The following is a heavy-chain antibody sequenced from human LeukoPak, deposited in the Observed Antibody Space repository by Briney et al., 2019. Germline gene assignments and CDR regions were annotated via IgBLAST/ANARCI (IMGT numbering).Heavy chain of an antibody. CDR3: TRPDYDFWSGYYQVY. D-gene: IGHD3-3*01. CDR1: GLTFSGSA. J-gene: IGHJ4*02. Sequence: GGSLRLSCAASGLTFSGSAMDWVRPASGEGLEWVGRIRSKANSYATAYAASVKGRFTISRDDSKNTAYLQMNSLKTEDAAVYYCTRPDYDFWSGYYQVYWGQGTLVTVSS. CDR2: IRSKANSYAT. V-gene: IGHV3-73*01.